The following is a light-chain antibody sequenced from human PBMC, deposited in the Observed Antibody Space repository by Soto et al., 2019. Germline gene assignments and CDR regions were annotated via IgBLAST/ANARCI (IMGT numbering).Light chain of an antibody. CDR1: NSNLGAGYD. Sequence: SVLTQPPSVSGAPGQGVTISCTGSNSNLGAGYDVHWYQQLPGTAPKLLIYANNNRPSGVPDRFSGSKSGTSASLAITGLQAEDEADYYCQSYDTSLGGARVFGGGTKVTVL. J-gene: IGLJ2*01. V-gene: IGLV1-40*01. CDR2: ANN. CDR3: QSYDTSLGGARV.